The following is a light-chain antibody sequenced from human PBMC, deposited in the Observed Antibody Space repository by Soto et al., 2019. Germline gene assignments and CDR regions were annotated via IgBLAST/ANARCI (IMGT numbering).Light chain of an antibody. J-gene: IGLJ2*01. V-gene: IGLV2-14*01. CDR3: SSYTSTSTVV. CDR1: SSDVGGYNY. Sequence: QSALTQPASVSGSPGQSITISCTGTSSDVGGYNYVSWYQQHPGKAPKLMIYDVSNRPSGVSNRFSGSKSGNTFSLTISGLQADDEADYSCSSYTSTSTVVFGGGTKLTVL. CDR2: DVS.